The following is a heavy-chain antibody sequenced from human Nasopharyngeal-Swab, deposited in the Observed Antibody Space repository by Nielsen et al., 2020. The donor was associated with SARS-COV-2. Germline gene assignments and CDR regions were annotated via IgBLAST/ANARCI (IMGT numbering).Heavy chain of an antibody. V-gene: IGHV3-30*04. J-gene: IGHJ6*02. CDR1: GFNFHTYA. Sequence: GESLKISCVASGFNFHTYALHWVRQAPGKGLEWVAIISYDGSNQFYADSVKGRFTVSRDNSKNTLYLQMSSLTREDTAIYYCARGKDGVYYYYGMDVWGQGTMVTVSS. CDR3: ARGKDGVYYYYGMDV. CDR2: ISYDGSNQ. D-gene: IGHD4-17*01.